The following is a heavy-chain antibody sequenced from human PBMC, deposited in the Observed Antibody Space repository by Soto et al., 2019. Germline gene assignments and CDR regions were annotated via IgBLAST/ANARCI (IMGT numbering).Heavy chain of an antibody. CDR2: ILAGGST. CDR3: ARGTWGISWPNFFDY. V-gene: IGHV3-53*01. D-gene: IGHD3-16*01. CDR1: GFSVTSNY. J-gene: IGHJ4*02. Sequence: EVQLVESGGGLIQPGGSLRLSCTAPGFSVTSNYMSWVRQAPGKGLEWVSLILAGGSTSYADSVKGRFTVSRDNSKNTLFLQLNSLRVEDTAVYYCARGTWGISWPNFFDYWGQGVLVTVSS.